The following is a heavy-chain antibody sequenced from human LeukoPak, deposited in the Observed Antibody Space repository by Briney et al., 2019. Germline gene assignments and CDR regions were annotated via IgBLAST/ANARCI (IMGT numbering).Heavy chain of an antibody. CDR2: MSPNSGDT. D-gene: IGHD7-27*01. V-gene: IGHV1-8*01. J-gene: IGHJ4*02. CDR1: GYTFTIYD. Sequence: GASVTVSCTASGYTFTIYDFNWVRQATGQRPEWMGWMSPNSGDTGYAQKFQDRVTMTRNTSISTAYMELSSLRSDDTAVYYCARGPPNWGYDYWGPGTLVTVSS. CDR3: ARGPPNWGYDY.